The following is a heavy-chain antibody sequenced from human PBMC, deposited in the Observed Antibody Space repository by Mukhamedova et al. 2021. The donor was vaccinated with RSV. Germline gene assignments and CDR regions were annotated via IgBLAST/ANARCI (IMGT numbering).Heavy chain of an antibody. J-gene: IGHJ4*02. D-gene: IGHD3-10*01. V-gene: IGHV5-51*01. Sequence: GLEWMGMIFPGDADTKYSESFQGQVTISVDTSSSISYLQWDTLKASDSATYHCARGRTPTYGFPFDYWGRGTLVTVSS. CDR3: ARGRTPTYGFPFDY. CDR2: IFPGDADT.